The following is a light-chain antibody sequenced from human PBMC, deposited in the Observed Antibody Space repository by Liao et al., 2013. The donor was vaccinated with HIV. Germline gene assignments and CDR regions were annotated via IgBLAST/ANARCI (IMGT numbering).Light chain of an antibody. CDR3: QAWDSRTAGV. CDR2: YDS. Sequence: SYVLTQPPSVSVAPGKTATITCGGSDIGSKSVHWYQQKPRQAPVLVIYYDSDRPSGIPERFSGSNSGNTATLTISGTQAMDEADYYCQAWDSRTAGVFGTGTKVTVL. J-gene: IGLJ1*01. V-gene: IGLV3-21*01. CDR1: DIGSKS.